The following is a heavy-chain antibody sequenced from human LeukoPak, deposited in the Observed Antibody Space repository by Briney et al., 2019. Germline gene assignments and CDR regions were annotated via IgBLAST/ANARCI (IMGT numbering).Heavy chain of an antibody. J-gene: IGHJ4*02. V-gene: IGHV3-53*01. D-gene: IGHD2-21*01. CDR2: IYSGGAT. Sequence: GGSLRLSCAASGFTVSSNYMSWVRQAPGKGLEWVSVIYSGGATYYADSVKGRFTISRDISKNTLYLQMNSLRAEDTAVYYCARGGCTYCGWDPLFYWGQGTLVTVSS. CDR1: GFTVSSNY. CDR3: ARGGCTYCGWDPLFY.